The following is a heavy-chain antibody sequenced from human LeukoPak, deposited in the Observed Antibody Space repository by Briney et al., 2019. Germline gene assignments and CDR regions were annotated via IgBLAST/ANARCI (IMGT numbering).Heavy chain of an antibody. CDR1: GDSISTYY. CDR2: VFHSGST. D-gene: IGHD3-22*01. J-gene: IGHJ4*02. Sequence: SETLSLTCTVSGDSISTYYWSWIRQPPGKGLEWIGYVFHSGSTNYNPSLKSRVTISVDTSKNQFSLILTSVTAADTAVYYCARAGNGYYPFDYWGQGTLGTVSS. V-gene: IGHV4-59*01. CDR3: ARAGNGYYPFDY.